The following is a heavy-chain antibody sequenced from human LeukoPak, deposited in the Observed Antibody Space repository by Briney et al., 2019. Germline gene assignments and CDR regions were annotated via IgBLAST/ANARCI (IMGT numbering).Heavy chain of an antibody. D-gene: IGHD3-22*01. Sequence: PGGSLRLSCAASGFTFSSYAMSWVRQAPGKGLEWVSAISGSGGSTYYADSVKGRFTISRDNSKNALYLQMNSLRVEDTAVYYCVKVRSSGLYDYWGQGTLVTVSS. J-gene: IGHJ4*02. CDR3: VKVRSSGLYDY. V-gene: IGHV3-23*01. CDR1: GFTFSSYA. CDR2: ISGSGGST.